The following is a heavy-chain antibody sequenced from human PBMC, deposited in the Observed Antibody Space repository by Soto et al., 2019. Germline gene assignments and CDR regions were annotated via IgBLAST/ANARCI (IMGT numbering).Heavy chain of an antibody. CDR1: GGTFGSDA. CDR3: ARDRTDSGSYPNWLDP. CDR2: IIPIFGTT. Sequence: QVHLMQSGAEVKKPGSSVKVSCKASGGTFGSDAITWVRQAPGQGLEWVGRIIPIFGTTNYAQNLQGRVTISADKSTLTSYMELHSLTSDAPPPYYCARDRTDSGSYPNWLDPWGKGTRSPSPQ. J-gene: IGHJ5*02. D-gene: IGHD3-22*01. V-gene: IGHV1-69*06.